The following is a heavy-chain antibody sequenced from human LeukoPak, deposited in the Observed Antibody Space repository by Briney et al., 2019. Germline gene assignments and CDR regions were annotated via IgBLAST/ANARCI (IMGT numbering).Heavy chain of an antibody. CDR1: GFTFDDYG. J-gene: IGHJ5*02. CDR2: INWNGGST. V-gene: IGHV3-20*04. D-gene: IGHD6-13*01. Sequence: GGSLRLSCAASGFTFDDYGMSWGRQAPGKGLEWVSGINWNGGSTGYADSVKGRFTISRDNAKNSLYLQMNSLRAEDTALYYCAREVGAAGTWGWFDPWGQGTLVTVSS. CDR3: AREVGAAGTWGWFDP.